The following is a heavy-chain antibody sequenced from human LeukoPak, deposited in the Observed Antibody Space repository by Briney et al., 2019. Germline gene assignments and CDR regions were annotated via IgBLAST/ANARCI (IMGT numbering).Heavy chain of an antibody. D-gene: IGHD3-10*01. CDR3: ARDSTVRGVLT. Sequence: PGGSPRLSCAASGFTVSSNYMSWVRQAPGKGLEWVSVIYSGGSTYYADSVKGRFTISRDNSKNTLYLQMNSLRAEDTAVYYCARDSTVRGVLTWGQGTLVTVSS. J-gene: IGHJ5*02. CDR2: IYSGGST. V-gene: IGHV3-66*01. CDR1: GFTVSSNY.